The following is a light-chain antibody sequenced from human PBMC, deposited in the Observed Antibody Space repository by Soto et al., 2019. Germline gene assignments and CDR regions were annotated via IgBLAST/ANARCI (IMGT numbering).Light chain of an antibody. J-gene: IGKJ4*01. CDR3: QQYSKWPLT. CDR1: QSVSSL. Sequence: IVLTQSPATLSVSPWERATLSCRASQSVSSLLAWYQQKPRQAPRLLIYDTSTRATGIPARFSASGSGTEFILTISSLQSEDFAVYYCQQYSKWPLTFGGGTKVDIK. V-gene: IGKV3-15*01. CDR2: DTS.